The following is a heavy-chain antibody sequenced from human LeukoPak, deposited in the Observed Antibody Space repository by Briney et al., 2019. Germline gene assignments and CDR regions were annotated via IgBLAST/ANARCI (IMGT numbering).Heavy chain of an antibody. Sequence: SETLSLTCTVSGVSITHYWGWIRQPPGKGLEWIGSFYYSGNTYYNSSLESRVTISVDTSKNQFSLKLTFVTAADTAIYYCARQWDIVATWGRWFDPWGQGILVTVSS. V-gene: IGHV4-39*01. CDR2: FYYSGNT. CDR1: GVSITHY. CDR3: ARQWDIVATWGRWFDP. D-gene: IGHD5-12*01. J-gene: IGHJ5*02.